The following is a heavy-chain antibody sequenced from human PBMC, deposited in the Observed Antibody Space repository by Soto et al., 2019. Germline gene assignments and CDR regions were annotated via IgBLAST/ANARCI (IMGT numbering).Heavy chain of an antibody. J-gene: IGHJ4*02. CDR1: GFPFDDHA. CDR3: GGDPLRTVTRFDH. CDR2: ISWKSDVK. D-gene: IGHD4-17*01. Sequence: EVELVESGGGLVQPGRSLRLSCAASGFPFDDHAMHWVRQVPGKGLEWVSGISWKSDVKGYADSVKGRFIISRDNAKNSLFVRMNSLRTEDTALYYCGGDPLRTVTRFDHWGQGTLVTVSS. V-gene: IGHV3-9*01.